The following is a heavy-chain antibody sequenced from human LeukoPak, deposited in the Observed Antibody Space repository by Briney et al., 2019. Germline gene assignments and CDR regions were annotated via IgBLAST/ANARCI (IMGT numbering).Heavy chain of an antibody. CDR1: GFTFSSYS. D-gene: IGHD4-17*01. J-gene: IGHJ4*02. V-gene: IGHV3-21*01. CDR2: ISSSSSYI. Sequence: GGSLRLSCAASGFTFSSYSMNWVRQAPGKGLEWVSSISSSSSYIYYADSVKGRFTISRDNAKNSPYLQMNSLRAEDTAVYYCAREGGDYVLFDYWGQGTLVTVSS. CDR3: AREGGDYVLFDY.